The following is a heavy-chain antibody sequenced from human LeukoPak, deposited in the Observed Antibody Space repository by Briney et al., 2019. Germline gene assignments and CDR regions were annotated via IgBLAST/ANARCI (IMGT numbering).Heavy chain of an antibody. CDR1: GFTFSNSW. CDR2: INGDGSST. J-gene: IGHJ2*01. V-gene: IGHV3-74*01. CDR3: ARYDFILISYFDL. Sequence: GGSLRLSCAASGFTFSNSWMHWVRQAPGKGLVWVSCINGDGSSTTYADSVKGRFTISRDNSKNTLYLQMNSLRAEDTAVYHCARYDFILISYFDLWGRGTLVTVSS. D-gene: IGHD3-3*01.